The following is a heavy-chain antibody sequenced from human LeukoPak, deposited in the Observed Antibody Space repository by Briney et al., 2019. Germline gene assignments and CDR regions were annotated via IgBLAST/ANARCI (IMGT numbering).Heavy chain of an antibody. CDR1: GYTFTGYY. Sequence: ASVKVSCKASGYTFTGYYMHWVRQAPGQGLEWKGWINPNSGGTNYAQKFQGRVTMTRDTSISTAYMELSRLRSDDTAVYYCARPLYDFWSGYLYYWGQGTLVTVSS. D-gene: IGHD3-3*01. CDR2: INPNSGGT. CDR3: ARPLYDFWSGYLYY. J-gene: IGHJ4*02. V-gene: IGHV1-2*02.